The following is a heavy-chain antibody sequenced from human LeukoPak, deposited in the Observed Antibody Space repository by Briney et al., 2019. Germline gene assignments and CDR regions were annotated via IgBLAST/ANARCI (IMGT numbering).Heavy chain of an antibody. CDR2: INRDGSGK. V-gene: IGHV3-7*01. CDR3: ARVEYTGNGNLY. J-gene: IGHJ4*02. D-gene: IGHD2-8*02. CDR1: GLTFINYW. Sequence: GGSLRLSCAGSGLTFINYWMTWVRQVPGKGLEWVANINRDGSGKYYLPSVRGRFTISKDDAKDSLYLQMDSLRPEDTAIYYCARVEYTGNGNLYWGQGALVTVSS.